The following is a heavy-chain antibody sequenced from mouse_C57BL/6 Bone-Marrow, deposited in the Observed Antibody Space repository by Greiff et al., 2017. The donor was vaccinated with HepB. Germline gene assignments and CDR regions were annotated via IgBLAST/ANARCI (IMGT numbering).Heavy chain of an antibody. CDR1: GYTFTSYW. Sequence: VQLVESGAELVKPGASVKMSCKASGYTFTSYWITWVKQRPGQGLEWIGDIYPGSGSTNYNEKFKSKATLTVDTSSSTAYMQLSSLTSEDSAVYYCARYGTYDYAFAYWGQGTLVTVSA. J-gene: IGHJ3*01. D-gene: IGHD2-4*01. CDR2: IYPGSGST. V-gene: IGHV1-55*01. CDR3: ARYGTYDYAFAY.